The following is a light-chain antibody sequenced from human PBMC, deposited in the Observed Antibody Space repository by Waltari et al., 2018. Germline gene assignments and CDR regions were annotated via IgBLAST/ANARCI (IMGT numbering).Light chain of an antibody. Sequence: QPVLTQSPSASASLGASVTLTRTLSCEFTSYAVGWHHQQPAKGPRYLMKVNSDGTHTTGDGIPDRFSGSSSGAERYLTLSSLQSYDEADYYCQTWGTGVQWGFGGGSKVTVL. V-gene: IGLV4-69*01. CDR2: VNSDGTH. J-gene: IGLJ2*01. CDR3: QTWGTGVQWG. CDR1: CEFTSYA.